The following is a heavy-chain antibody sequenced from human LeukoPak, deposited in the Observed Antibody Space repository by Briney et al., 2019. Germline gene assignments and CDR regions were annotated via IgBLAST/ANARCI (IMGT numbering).Heavy chain of an antibody. J-gene: IGHJ4*02. CDR2: INPNSGGT. Sequence: ASVKVSCKASGYTFTGYYMHWVRQAPGQGLEWMGWINPNSGGTNYAQKFQGWVTMTRDTSISTAYMELSRLRSDDTAVYYCARDGYCSGGSCLWYFDYWGQGTLVTVSS. D-gene: IGHD2-15*01. CDR3: ARDGYCSGGSCLWYFDY. V-gene: IGHV1-2*04. CDR1: GYTFTGYY.